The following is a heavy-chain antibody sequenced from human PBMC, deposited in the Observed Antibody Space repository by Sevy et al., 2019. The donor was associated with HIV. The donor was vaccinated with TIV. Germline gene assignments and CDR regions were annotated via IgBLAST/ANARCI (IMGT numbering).Heavy chain of an antibody. CDR3: AKGFFGGSYHLNDAFDI. V-gene: IGHV3-23*01. J-gene: IGHJ3*02. CDR1: GFTFSSYA. D-gene: IGHD1-26*01. CDR2: ISGSGGST. Sequence: GGSLRLSCAASGFTFSSYAMSWVRQAPGKGLEWVSAISGSGGSTYYADSVKGRFTISRDNSKNMLYLQMNSLRAEDTAVYYCAKGFFGGSYHLNDAFDIWGQGTMVTVSS.